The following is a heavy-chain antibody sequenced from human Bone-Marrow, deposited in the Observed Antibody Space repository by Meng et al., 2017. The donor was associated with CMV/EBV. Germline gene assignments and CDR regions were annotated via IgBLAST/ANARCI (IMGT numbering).Heavy chain of an antibody. CDR1: GGSISSSSYY. D-gene: IGHD3-3*01. Sequence: SETLSLTCTVSGGSISSSSYYWGWIRQPPGKGLEWIGSMYYSGSPYSDPSLKSRVAISVDTSKNQFSLHLSSVTAADTAVYYCARDTGITIFGVPGGYFALWGQGPRVTCSS. V-gene: IGHV4-39*07. CDR3: ARDTGITIFGVPGGYFAL. J-gene: IGHJ4*02. CDR2: MYYSGSP.